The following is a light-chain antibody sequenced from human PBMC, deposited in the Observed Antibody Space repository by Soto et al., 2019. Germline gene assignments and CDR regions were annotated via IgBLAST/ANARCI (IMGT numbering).Light chain of an antibody. CDR1: QSINNY. V-gene: IGKV1-5*03. CDR2: KAS. J-gene: IGKJ1*01. CDR3: QQYESLPRP. Sequence: DIQMTQSPSTLSASVGDRVTITCRASQSINNYLAWYQQKPGKAPKLLIYKASTLESGVPSRFSGSGSGTEFTLSISSLQPDDFATYYCQQYESLPRPFGQGTKVEIK.